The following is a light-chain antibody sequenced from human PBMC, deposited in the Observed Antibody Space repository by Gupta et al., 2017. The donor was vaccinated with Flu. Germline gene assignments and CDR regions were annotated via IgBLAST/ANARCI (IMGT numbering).Light chain of an antibody. J-gene: IGLJ1*01. Sequence: SSTIAGTGTSSDVGGYNYVSWHQQHTAKANQLMFYEITRRTAGTPGRFSGSKAGNTASLTVSGLKDEEAADYFCSSYAGRNTFVFGTGTKVTVL. CDR2: EIT. V-gene: IGLV2-8*01. CDR1: SSDVGGYNY. CDR3: SSYAGRNTFV.